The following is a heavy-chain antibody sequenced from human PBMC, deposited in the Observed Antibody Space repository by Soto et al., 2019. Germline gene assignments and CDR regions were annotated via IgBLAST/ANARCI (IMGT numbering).Heavy chain of an antibody. V-gene: IGHV3-23*01. Sequence: GGSLRLSCAASGFTFSSYAMSWVRQAPGKGLEWVSAISGSGGSTYYADSVKGRFTISRDNSKNTLYLQMNSLRAEDTAVYYCAKPEGGLRGVTLFDYWGQGTLVTVSS. J-gene: IGHJ4*02. CDR2: ISGSGGST. D-gene: IGHD4-17*01. CDR3: AKPEGGLRGVTLFDY. CDR1: GFTFSSYA.